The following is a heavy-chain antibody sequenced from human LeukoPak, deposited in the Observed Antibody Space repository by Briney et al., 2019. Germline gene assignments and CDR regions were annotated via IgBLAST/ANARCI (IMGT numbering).Heavy chain of an antibody. CDR2: ISYDGSNK. D-gene: IGHD5-18*01. Sequence: GGSLRLSCAASRFTFSNYAMHWVRQAPGKGLEWVAVISYDGSNKYYADSVKGRFTISRDNSKNTLYLQMNSLRAEDTAVYYCARDWGQDTAMVKRAFDIWGQGTMVTVSS. CDR1: RFTFSNYA. V-gene: IGHV3-30-3*01. J-gene: IGHJ3*02. CDR3: ARDWGQDTAMVKRAFDI.